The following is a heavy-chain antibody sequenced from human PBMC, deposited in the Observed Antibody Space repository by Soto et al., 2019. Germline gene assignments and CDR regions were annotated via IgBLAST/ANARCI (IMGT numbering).Heavy chain of an antibody. CDR3: ATEHLRSGFFDH. CDR2: ISSTGKTI. V-gene: IGHV3-48*03. CDR1: GLTFRNYE. D-gene: IGHD3-3*01. J-gene: IGHJ4*02. Sequence: EVQLVESGGGLGQPGGSLTISCAASGLTFRNYEMNWVRQAPGKGLAWVSFISSTGKTISYADSVKGRFTISRDSPKNSVHLQMSSLRVEDTAVYYCATEHLRSGFFDHWGQGTPVSVSS.